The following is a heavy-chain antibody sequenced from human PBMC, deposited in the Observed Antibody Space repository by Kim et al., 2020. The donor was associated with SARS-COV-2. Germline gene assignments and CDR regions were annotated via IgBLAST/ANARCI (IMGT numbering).Heavy chain of an antibody. V-gene: IGHV3-7*03. J-gene: IGHJ1*01. CDR1: GFSFSSFR. D-gene: IGHD2-21*01. CDR3: ARMWFTTGLNN. CDR2: INQNERER. Sequence: GGSLRLSCVGSGFSFSSFRLTWVRQAPGKGLEWVANINQNERERYYADSAKGRFFVSRDNAKNTVYLEMNRLTVDDTAVYFCARMWFTTGLNNWGQGTRVTVSS.